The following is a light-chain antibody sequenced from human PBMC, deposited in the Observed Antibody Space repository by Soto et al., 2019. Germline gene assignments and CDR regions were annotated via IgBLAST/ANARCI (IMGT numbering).Light chain of an antibody. J-gene: IGLJ3*02. Sequence: QSALTQPASVSGSPGQSITISCTGTSSDVGGYNYVSWYQRHPGKAPKLMIYEVTKWPSGVSNRFSGSKSGNTASLTISGLQAEDEADYYCSSYTNSDTWVFGGGTKLTVL. V-gene: IGLV2-14*01. CDR3: SSYTNSDTWV. CDR1: SSDVGGYNY. CDR2: EVT.